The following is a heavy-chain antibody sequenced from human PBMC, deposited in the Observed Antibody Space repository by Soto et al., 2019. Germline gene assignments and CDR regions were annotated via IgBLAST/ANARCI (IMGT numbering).Heavy chain of an antibody. Sequence: EVQLLESGGGLVQPGGALRLSCAASGLTFSSYAMTWVRQAPGKGLEWVSVISGSGGRTYYADSVQGRFTVTRDNSKNTLYLQMNSLTVEDTAVYYGAKPNLDCSSTGCYDSWGQGTLVSVSS. CDR1: GLTFSSYA. V-gene: IGHV3-23*01. J-gene: IGHJ4*02. D-gene: IGHD2-2*01. CDR2: ISGSGGRT. CDR3: AKPNLDCSSTGCYDS.